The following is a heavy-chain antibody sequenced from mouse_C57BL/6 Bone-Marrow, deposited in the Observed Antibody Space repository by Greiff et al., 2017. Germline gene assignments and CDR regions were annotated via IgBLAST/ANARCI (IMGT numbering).Heavy chain of an antibody. D-gene: IGHD4-1*01. CDR3: ASLWDGAY. CDR1: GFSLTSYG. J-gene: IGHJ3*01. V-gene: IGHV2-2*01. CDR2: IWRGGST. Sequence: QVQLKESGPGLVQPSQSLSITCTASGFSLTSYGVHWVRQSPGKGLEWLGVIWRGGSTDYNAAFISRLSISKDNSKSQVFFKMNSLQADDTAIYYCASLWDGAYWGQGTLVTVSA.